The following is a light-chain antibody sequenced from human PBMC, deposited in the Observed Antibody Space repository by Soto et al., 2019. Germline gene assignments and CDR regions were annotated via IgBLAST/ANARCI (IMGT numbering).Light chain of an antibody. CDR1: SSDVGSYNF. CDR2: EVT. J-gene: IGLJ3*02. V-gene: IGLV2-23*02. CDR3: CSYAGSDTWV. Sequence: QSALTQPASVSGSPGQSITISCTGTSSDVGSYNFVSWYQQHPGNAPKLMIYEVTKRPSGISNRFSGSKSGNTASLTISGLQAEDEADYFCCSYAGSDTWVFGRWTKLTVL.